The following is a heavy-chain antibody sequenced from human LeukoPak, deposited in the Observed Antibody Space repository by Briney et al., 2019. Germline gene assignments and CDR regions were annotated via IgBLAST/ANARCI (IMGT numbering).Heavy chain of an antibody. Sequence: PGGSLRLSCAASGFTFSSYAMSWVRQAPGKGLEWVSAISGSGGSTYYADSVKGQFTISRDNSKNTLYLQMNSLRAEDTAVYYCAKGPWSSGWPVDNWFDPWGQGTLVTVSS. J-gene: IGHJ5*02. CDR1: GFTFSSYA. V-gene: IGHV3-23*01. D-gene: IGHD6-19*01. CDR3: AKGPWSSGWPVDNWFDP. CDR2: ISGSGGST.